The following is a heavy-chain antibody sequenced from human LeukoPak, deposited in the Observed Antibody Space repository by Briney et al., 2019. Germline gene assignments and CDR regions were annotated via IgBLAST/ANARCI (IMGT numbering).Heavy chain of an antibody. CDR2: ISYDGRNK. J-gene: IGHJ4*02. D-gene: IGHD4-17*01. Sequence: GGSLRLSWAASGFTFSSYGMHWVRQAQGKGLEWEAVISYDGRNKYYGDSVKGRFTISRDNSKHTLYLQMNSLKAEDTAVYYCAKKTPGYGDLYYFDYWGQGTLVSVSS. CDR1: GFTFSSYG. V-gene: IGHV3-30*18. CDR3: AKKTPGYGDLYYFDY.